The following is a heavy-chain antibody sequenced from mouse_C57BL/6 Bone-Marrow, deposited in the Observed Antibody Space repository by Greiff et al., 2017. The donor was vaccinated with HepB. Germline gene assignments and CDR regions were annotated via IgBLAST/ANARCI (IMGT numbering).Heavy chain of an antibody. V-gene: IGHV5-16*01. D-gene: IGHD1-1*01. J-gene: IGHJ1*03. CDR2: INYDGSST. CDR3: ARDSPITTVVYWYFDV. CDR1: GFTFSDYY. Sequence: EVQWVESEGGLVQPGSSMKLSCTASGFTFSDYYMAWVRQVPEKGLEWVANINYDGSSTYYLDSLKSRFIISRDNAKNILYLQMSSLKSEDTATYYCARDSPITTVVYWYFDVWGTGTTVTVSS.